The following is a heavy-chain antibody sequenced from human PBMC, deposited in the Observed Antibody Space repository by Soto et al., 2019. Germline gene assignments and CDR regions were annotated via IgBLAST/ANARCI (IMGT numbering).Heavy chain of an antibody. V-gene: IGHV4-30-2*01. J-gene: IGHJ6*02. CDR2: IYHGGST. Sequence: QLQLQESGSGLVKPSQTLSLTCGVSGGSISSSGYSWNWIRQPPGKGIEWIGYIYHGGSTYYNPSLKSRVTISVDRSKNQFSLKLASVTAADTAVYYCARATDRFLDYYYGVDVWGQGTTVTVSS. CDR3: ARATDRFLDYYYGVDV. CDR1: GGSISSSGYS. D-gene: IGHD1-1*01.